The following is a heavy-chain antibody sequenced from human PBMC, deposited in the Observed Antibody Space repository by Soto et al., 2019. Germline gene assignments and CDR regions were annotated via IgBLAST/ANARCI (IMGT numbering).Heavy chain of an antibody. D-gene: IGHD3-10*01. J-gene: IGHJ6*02. CDR1: GVSFSTYY. CDR2: IYTSGST. V-gene: IGHV4-4*07. CDR3: ARVVMIRGYYYYYGMDV. Sequence: PPETLSLTCTLSGVSFSTYYRSWIRQPAGTGLEWIGRIYTSGSTNYNPSLKSRVTMSVDTSKNQFSLKLSSVTAADTAVYYCARVVMIRGYYYYYGMDVWGQGTTVTVSS.